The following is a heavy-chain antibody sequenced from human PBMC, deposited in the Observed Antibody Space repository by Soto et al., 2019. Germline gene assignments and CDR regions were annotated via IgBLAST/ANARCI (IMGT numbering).Heavy chain of an antibody. J-gene: IGHJ6*03. Sequence: QVQLVQSGAEVKKPGASVKVSCKASGYTFNSYGISWVRQAPGQGLEWMGWISAYKANSNYAQKFQGRVTMTTDTSTSTAYLELRSLRSDDTAVYYCARDLKITVNSSYNYMDVWGKGTTVTVSS. D-gene: IGHD3-22*01. V-gene: IGHV1-18*01. CDR2: ISAYKANS. CDR3: ARDLKITVNSSYNYMDV. CDR1: GYTFNSYG.